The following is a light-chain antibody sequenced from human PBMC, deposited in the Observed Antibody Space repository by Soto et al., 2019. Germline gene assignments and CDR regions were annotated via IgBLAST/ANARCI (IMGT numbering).Light chain of an antibody. CDR2: KAS. Sequence: DIRMTQSPSTLSASVGDRVTITCRASQSISTWLAWYQQKPGKAPNLLIYKASTLASGVPSRFSGSGSGTEFTLTISSLQPDDFATYYCQQYNDYSWTFGQGTKVEIK. V-gene: IGKV1-5*03. CDR1: QSISTW. CDR3: QQYNDYSWT. J-gene: IGKJ1*01.